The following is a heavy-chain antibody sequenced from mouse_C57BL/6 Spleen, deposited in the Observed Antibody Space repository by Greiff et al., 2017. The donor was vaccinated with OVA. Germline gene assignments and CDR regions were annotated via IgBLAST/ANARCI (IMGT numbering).Heavy chain of an antibody. Sequence: QVQLQQSGAELARPGASVKLSCKASGYTFTSYGISWVKQRPGRGLEWIGRIDPNSGGTKYNEKFKSKATLTVDKPASTAYMQLSSLTSEDSAVYYCARIYYDYEGYFDVWGTGTTVTVSS. CDR1: GYTFTSYG. J-gene: IGHJ1*03. CDR3: ARIYYDYEGYFDV. V-gene: IGHV1-72*01. CDR2: IDPNSGGT. D-gene: IGHD2-4*01.